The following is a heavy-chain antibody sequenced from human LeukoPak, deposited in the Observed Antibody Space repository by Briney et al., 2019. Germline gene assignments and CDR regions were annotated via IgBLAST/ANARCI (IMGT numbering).Heavy chain of an antibody. Sequence: ASVKVSCKASGYTFTDYYMHWVRQAPGQGLEWMGWINPKSGGTNYAQNFQGRVTMTRDTSISTAYMELSGLRSDDRAVYYCVRDATAAAGTGGWGQGTLVTVSS. J-gene: IGHJ4*02. CDR1: GYTFTDYY. D-gene: IGHD6-13*01. V-gene: IGHV1-2*02. CDR2: INPKSGGT. CDR3: VRDATAAAGTGG.